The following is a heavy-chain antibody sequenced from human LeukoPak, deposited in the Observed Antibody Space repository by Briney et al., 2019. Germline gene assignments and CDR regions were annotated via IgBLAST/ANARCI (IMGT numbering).Heavy chain of an antibody. D-gene: IGHD1/OR15-1a*01. CDR1: GLTFSSYL. J-gene: IGHJ4*02. CDR2: IKQDGSEK. Sequence: GGSLRLSCAASGLTFSSYLMSWVRQAPGKGLEWVANIKQDGSEKYYVDSVKGRFTISRDNAKNSLYLQMNSLRAEDTAVYYCARDVAEPGTTTYWGQGTLVTVSS. V-gene: IGHV3-7*03. CDR3: ARDVAEPGTTTY.